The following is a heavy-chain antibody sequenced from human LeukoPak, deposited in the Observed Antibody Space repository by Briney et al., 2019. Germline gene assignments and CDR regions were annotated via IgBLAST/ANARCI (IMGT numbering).Heavy chain of an antibody. D-gene: IGHD5-18*01. CDR2: IYWNDDK. Sequence: SGPTLVKPTQTLTLTCTFSGFSLRTSGLGVAWIRQPPGKALEWLVLIYWNDDKRYSPSLKNRLNITKDTSKTQVVLTMTNMDPVDTATYYCVYSRGYSYGNWFDPWGQGTLVTVSS. V-gene: IGHV2-5*01. CDR3: VYSRGYSYGNWFDP. CDR1: GFSLRTSGLG. J-gene: IGHJ5*02.